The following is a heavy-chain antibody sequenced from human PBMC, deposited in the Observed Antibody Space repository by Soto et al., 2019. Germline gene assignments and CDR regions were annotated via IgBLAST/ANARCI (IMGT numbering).Heavy chain of an antibody. D-gene: IGHD3-22*01. J-gene: IGHJ4*02. CDR1: GFTFSSYC. CDR3: ARVKKARYYDSSGYPPPFDY. Sequence: GGSLRLSCAASGFTFSSYCMHWVRQAPGKGLVWVSRINSDGSSTSYADSVKGRFTISRDNAKNTLYLQMNSLRAEDTAVYYCARVKKARYYDSSGYPPPFDYWGQGTLVTAPQ. CDR2: INSDGSST. V-gene: IGHV3-74*01.